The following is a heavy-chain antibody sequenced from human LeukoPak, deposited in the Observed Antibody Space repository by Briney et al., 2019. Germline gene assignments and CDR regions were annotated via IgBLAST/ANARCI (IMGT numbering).Heavy chain of an antibody. Sequence: GGSLRLSCAASGFTFSSYGMSWVRQAPGKGLEWVSAISGSGGSTYYADSVKGRFTISRDNSKITLYLQMNSVRAEDTGVYYCAKGALLLWFGELQPYFDYWGQGTLVTVSS. V-gene: IGHV3-23*01. CDR3: AKGALLLWFGELQPYFDY. D-gene: IGHD3-10*01. J-gene: IGHJ4*02. CDR1: GFTFSSYG. CDR2: ISGSGGST.